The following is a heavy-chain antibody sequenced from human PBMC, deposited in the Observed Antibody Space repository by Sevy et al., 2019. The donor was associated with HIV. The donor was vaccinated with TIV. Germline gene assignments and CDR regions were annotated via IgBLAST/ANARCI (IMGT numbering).Heavy chain of an antibody. CDR1: GHTFTSYD. Sequence: ASVKVSCKASGHTFTSYDINWVRQATGQGLEWMGWMNPNSGNTGYAQKFQGRVTMTRNTSISTAYMELSSLRSEDTAVYYCARGPPMITFGGVIVTPYYFDYWGQGTLVTVSS. CDR2: MNPNSGNT. V-gene: IGHV1-8*01. J-gene: IGHJ4*02. CDR3: ARGPPMITFGGVIVTPYYFDY. D-gene: IGHD3-16*02.